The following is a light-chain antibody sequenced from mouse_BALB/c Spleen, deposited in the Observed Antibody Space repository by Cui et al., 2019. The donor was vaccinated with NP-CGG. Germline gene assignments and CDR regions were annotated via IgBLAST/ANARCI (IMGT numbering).Light chain of an antibody. J-gene: IGLJ1*01. V-gene: IGLV1*01. CDR3: ALWYSNHWV. CDR1: IGAVTTSNY. Sequence: QAVATQESALTTSPGETVTLTCRSSIGAVTTSNYANWVQEKPDHLFTGLIGGTNNRAPGVPARFSGSLIGDKAALIITGAQTEDEAIYFCALWYSNHWVFGGGTKLTVL. CDR2: GTN.